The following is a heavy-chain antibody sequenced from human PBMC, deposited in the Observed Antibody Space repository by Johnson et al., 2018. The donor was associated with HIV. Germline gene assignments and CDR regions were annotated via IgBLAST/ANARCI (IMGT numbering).Heavy chain of an antibody. J-gene: IGHJ3*02. CDR2: TWYDGSNI. Sequence: QVQLVESGGGVVQPGRSLRLSCAASGFSFSSYGMHWVRQAPGKGLEWVAVTWYDGSNIYYAHYVKGRFTISRDNSKTTRYPQMNSRSAEDTAVYYCAKGGSLTQDAPFDIWGQGTMVTVSS. D-gene: IGHD1-14*01. CDR1: GFSFSSYG. CDR3: AKGGSLTQDAPFDI. V-gene: IGHV3-33*06.